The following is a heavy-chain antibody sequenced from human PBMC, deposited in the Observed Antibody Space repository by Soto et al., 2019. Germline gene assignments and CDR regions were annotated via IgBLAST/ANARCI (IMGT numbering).Heavy chain of an antibody. CDR3: ARDGYTVTYYYYYGMDV. J-gene: IGHJ6*02. Sequence: GSLRLSCAASGFTFSSYWMSWVRQAPGKGLEWVANIKQDGSEKYYVDSVKGRFTISRDNAKNSLYLQMNSLRAEDTAVYYCARDGYTVTYYYYYGMDVWGQGTTVTVSS. D-gene: IGHD4-17*01. CDR1: GFTFSSYW. CDR2: IKQDGSEK. V-gene: IGHV3-7*01.